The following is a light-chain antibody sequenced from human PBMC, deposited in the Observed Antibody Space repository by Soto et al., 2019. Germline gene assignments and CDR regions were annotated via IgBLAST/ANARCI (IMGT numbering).Light chain of an antibody. V-gene: IGKV1-5*03. CDR2: QAS. CDR3: QQYNTYRT. J-gene: IGKJ1*01. CDR1: QSVSTS. Sequence: DIQMTQSPSTLSASVGDGLTITCRASQSVSTSLAWYQQKPGIAPKLLIYQASSLKNGVPSSFSGSGSGTEINLTISSLQPDDFASYYCQQYNTYRTFGQGTKVEIK.